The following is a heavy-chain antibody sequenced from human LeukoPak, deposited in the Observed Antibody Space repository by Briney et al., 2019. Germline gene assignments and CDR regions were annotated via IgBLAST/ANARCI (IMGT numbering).Heavy chain of an antibody. Sequence: SETLSLTCAVYGGSFSGYYWSWIRQPPGKGLEWIGEINHSGSTNYNPSLKSRVTISVDTPKNQFSLKLSSVTAADTAVYYCARGYGGNSRGAFDIWGQGTMVTVSS. CDR1: GGSFSGYY. J-gene: IGHJ3*02. D-gene: IGHD4-23*01. CDR2: INHSGST. CDR3: ARGYGGNSRGAFDI. V-gene: IGHV4-34*01.